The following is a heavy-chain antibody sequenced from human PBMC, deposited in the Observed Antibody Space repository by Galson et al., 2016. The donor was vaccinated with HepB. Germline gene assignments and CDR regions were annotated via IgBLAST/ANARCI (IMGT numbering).Heavy chain of an antibody. D-gene: IGHD6-19*01. CDR3: ARSADSSGTAEYFQH. J-gene: IGHJ1*01. V-gene: IGHV1-46*02. Sequence: SVKVSCKASGYTFNGYYMHWVRQAPGQGLEWMGIINPSGGSTSYAQKFQGRVTKTRDTSTSTVYMELSSLRSEDTAVYYCARSADSSGTAEYFQHWGQGTLVTVSS. CDR1: GYTFNGYY. CDR2: INPSGGST.